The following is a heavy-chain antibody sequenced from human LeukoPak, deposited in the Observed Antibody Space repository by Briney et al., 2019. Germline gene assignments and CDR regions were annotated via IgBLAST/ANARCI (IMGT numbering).Heavy chain of an antibody. CDR1: GDSISSYC. CDR2: IHYREST. Sequence: SETLSLTCSVSGDSISSYCWSWIRQPPGKGLEWIGYIHYRESTTYNPSLKSRVTISADPSKHQLSLSLSSVTAADTAVYYCARGQGSGSSWAFDYWGQGTLVTVSS. J-gene: IGHJ4*02. D-gene: IGHD1-26*01. V-gene: IGHV4-59*01. CDR3: ARGQGSGSSWAFDY.